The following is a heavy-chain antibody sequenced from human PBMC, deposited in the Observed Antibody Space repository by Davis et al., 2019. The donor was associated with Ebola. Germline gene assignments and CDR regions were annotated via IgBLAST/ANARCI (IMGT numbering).Heavy chain of an antibody. CDR2: IKQDGSEK. D-gene: IGHD6-19*01. CDR3: ARDSRAVVPYYYGMDV. CDR1: GYSFTSYW. Sequence: PGGSLRLSCKGSGYSFTSYWIGWVRQAPGKGLEWVANIKQDGSEKYYVDSVKGRFTISRDNAKNSLYLQMNSLRAEDTAVYYCARDSRAVVPYYYGMDVWGQGTTVTVSS. J-gene: IGHJ6*02. V-gene: IGHV3-7*01.